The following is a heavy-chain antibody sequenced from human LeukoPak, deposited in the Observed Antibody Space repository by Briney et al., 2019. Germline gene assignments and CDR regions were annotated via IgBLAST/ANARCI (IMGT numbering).Heavy chain of an antibody. CDR1: GFTLSDYW. D-gene: IGHD2-8*02. Sequence: QPGGSLRLSCAASGFTLSDYWMTWVRPPPGKGREWVANIKPDGSEKYHVDSVKGRFTISRDNAKNSLYLQMNSLRVEDTAVYYCASCLYLWSDLGYWGQGTLVTVSS. CDR2: IKPDGSEK. V-gene: IGHV3-7*01. CDR3: ASCLYLWSDLGY. J-gene: IGHJ4*02.